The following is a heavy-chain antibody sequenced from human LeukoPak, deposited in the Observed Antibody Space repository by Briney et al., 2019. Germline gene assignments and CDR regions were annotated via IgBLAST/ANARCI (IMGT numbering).Heavy chain of an antibody. J-gene: IGHJ4*02. V-gene: IGHV1-18*01. Sequence: ASVKASCKASGYTFTSYGISWVRQAPGQGLEWMGWISAYNGNTNYAQKLQGRVTMTTDTSTSTAYMELRSLRSDDTAVYYCARFYYYDSSGYFDYWGQGTLVTVSS. CDR1: GYTFTSYG. CDR3: ARFYYYDSSGYFDY. CDR2: ISAYNGNT. D-gene: IGHD3-22*01.